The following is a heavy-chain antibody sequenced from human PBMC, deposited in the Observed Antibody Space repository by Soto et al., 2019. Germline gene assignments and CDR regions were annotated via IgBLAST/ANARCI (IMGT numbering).Heavy chain of an antibody. D-gene: IGHD4-4*01. CDR1: GFTFSSYS. J-gene: IGHJ4*02. CDR3: AREGINNYNEYYFDS. Sequence: GGSLRLSCAASGFTFSSYSMDWVRQAPGKGLEWVSSISGSGNYTHYADFLRGRFTISRDNAKASLYLQMNSLRAEDTAVYYCAREGINNYNEYYFDSWGQGTVVTVSS. V-gene: IGHV3-21*01. CDR2: ISGSGNYT.